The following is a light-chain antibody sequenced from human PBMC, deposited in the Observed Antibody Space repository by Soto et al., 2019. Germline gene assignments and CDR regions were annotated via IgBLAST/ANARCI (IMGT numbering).Light chain of an antibody. Sequence: EIVLTQSPGTLSLSPGERATLSCRASQSVSSNYLAWYQQKPGQAPRLLIYGASTRATGIPDRFSGSGSGTDFTLTISRLEPEDFAAYYCQQYANSPPTFGQGTKVDIK. J-gene: IGKJ1*01. CDR2: GAS. CDR3: QQYANSPPT. V-gene: IGKV3-20*01. CDR1: QSVSSNY.